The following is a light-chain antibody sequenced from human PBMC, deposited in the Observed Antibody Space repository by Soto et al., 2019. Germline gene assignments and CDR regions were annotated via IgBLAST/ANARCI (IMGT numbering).Light chain of an antibody. CDR2: WAS. Sequence: DIVMTQSPDSLAVSLGERATLNCKSSQSVLYSSNNKNCLAWYQQKPGQPPKLLIYWASTRESGVPDRFSGSGSGADFTLTISSLQAEDVAVYYCQQYYTTPPTFGQGTRLEMK. CDR3: QQYYTTPPT. CDR1: QSVLYSSNNKNC. V-gene: IGKV4-1*01. J-gene: IGKJ5*01.